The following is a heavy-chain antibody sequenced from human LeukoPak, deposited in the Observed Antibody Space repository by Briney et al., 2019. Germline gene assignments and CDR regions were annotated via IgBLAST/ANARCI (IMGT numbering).Heavy chain of an antibody. J-gene: IGHJ4*02. V-gene: IGHV3-74*01. CDR1: GFTFSDYW. D-gene: IGHD1-14*01. Sequence: PGGSLRLSCAVSGFTFSDYWMHWVRQAPGKGLVWVSRIKTDVTSTDYADSVKGRFTISRDNAKNTLYLQMDSLRADDTAVYYCTTIRPDYWGRGATVSVCS. CDR3: TTIRPDY. CDR2: IKTDVTST.